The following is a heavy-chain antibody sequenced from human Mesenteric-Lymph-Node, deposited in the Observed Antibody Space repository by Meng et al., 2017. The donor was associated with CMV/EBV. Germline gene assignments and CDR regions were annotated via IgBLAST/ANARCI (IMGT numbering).Heavy chain of an antibody. CDR2: INPNSGGT. D-gene: IGHD2-2*01. Sequence: ASVKVSCKASGYTFTGYYMHWVRQAPGQGLEWMGWINPNSGGTNYAQKFQGRVTMTRDTSISTAYMELSRLRSDDTAVFYCARVDIVVVPAHGAEDPWGQGTLVTVSS. V-gene: IGHV1-2*02. J-gene: IGHJ5*02. CDR1: GYTFTGYY. CDR3: ARVDIVVVPAHGAEDP.